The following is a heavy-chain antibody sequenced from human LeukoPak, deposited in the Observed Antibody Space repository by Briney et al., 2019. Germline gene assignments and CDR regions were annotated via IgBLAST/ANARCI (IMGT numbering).Heavy chain of an antibody. V-gene: IGHV3-30*02. CDR2: IRYDESNK. J-gene: IGHJ5*02. CDR1: GFIFSNYG. D-gene: IGHD6-19*01. CDR3: ATMQWLEGVDWFDP. Sequence: GGSLRLSCAASGFIFSNYGMHWVRQAPGKGLEWVVFIRYDESNKFYADSVKGRFTISRDNSKNTLFLQMNSLRAEDTAVYYCATMQWLEGVDWFDPWGQGTLVTVSS.